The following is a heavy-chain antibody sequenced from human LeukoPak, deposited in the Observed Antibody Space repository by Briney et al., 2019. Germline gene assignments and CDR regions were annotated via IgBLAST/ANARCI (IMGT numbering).Heavy chain of an antibody. CDR3: VRDRGISFYFDY. V-gene: IGHV3-48*01. Sequence: GGSPRLSCAVSGFPFTTYNMNWVRQAPGKGLEWVSYIDSSSSTIYYADSVKGRFTVSRDNAKNSLDLQMNSLRSEDTAVYYCVRDRGISFYFDYWGQGTLVTVSS. CDR1: GFPFTTYN. D-gene: IGHD3-16*02. CDR2: IDSSSSTI. J-gene: IGHJ4*02.